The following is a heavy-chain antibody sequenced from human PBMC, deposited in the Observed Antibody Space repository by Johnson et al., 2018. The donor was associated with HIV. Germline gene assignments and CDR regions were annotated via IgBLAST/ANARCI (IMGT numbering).Heavy chain of an antibody. J-gene: IGHJ3*02. V-gene: IGHV3-30*02. Sequence: QVQLVESGGGVVQPGGSLRLSCAGSGLTFSSYGMHWVRQAPGKGLEWVSFIRYDGSDKHYADSVKGRFTISRDSSKNTLYLQMNSRRAEDTALYYCARGSRYKYDNDDAHLLHALDIWGQGTMVTVSS. CDR1: GLTFSSYG. CDR3: ARGSRYKYDNDDAHLLHALDI. CDR2: IRYDGSDK. D-gene: IGHD1-14*01.